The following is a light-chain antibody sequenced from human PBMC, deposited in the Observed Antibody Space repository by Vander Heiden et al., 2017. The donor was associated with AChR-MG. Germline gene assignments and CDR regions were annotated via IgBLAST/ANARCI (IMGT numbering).Light chain of an antibody. V-gene: IGKV4-1*01. Sequence: DIVMTQSPDSLAVSLGERATINCKSSQSLLYSSNNKNYLAWYQHRPGQPPKLLFYWASTRESGVPDRFRGSGSGTDFTLTISGLQAEDVAAYYCQQYYSIPWTFGQGTKVEIK. CDR1: QSLLYSSNNKNY. CDR2: WAS. J-gene: IGKJ1*01. CDR3: QQYYSIPWT.